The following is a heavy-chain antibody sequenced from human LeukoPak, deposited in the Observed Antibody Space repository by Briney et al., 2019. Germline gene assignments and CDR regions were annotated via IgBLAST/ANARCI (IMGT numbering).Heavy chain of an antibody. Sequence: GASVKVSCKASGYTFTGYYMHWVRQAPGQGLEWMGWINPNSGGTNYAQKFQGRVTMTRDTSISTAYMELSRLRSDDTAVYYCARDRVVRGVSGNWFDPWGQGTLVTVSP. D-gene: IGHD3-10*01. J-gene: IGHJ5*02. CDR3: ARDRVVRGVSGNWFDP. V-gene: IGHV1-2*02. CDR2: INPNSGGT. CDR1: GYTFTGYY.